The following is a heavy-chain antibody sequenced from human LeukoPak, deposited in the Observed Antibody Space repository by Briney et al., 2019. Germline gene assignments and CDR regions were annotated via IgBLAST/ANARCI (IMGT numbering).Heavy chain of an antibody. CDR1: GFTFSSYA. CDR3: ARHGEGYSYPYEGIDY. Sequence: GGSLRLSCAASGFTFSSYAMHWVRQAPGKGLEGVAVISYDGSNKYYADSVKGRFTISRDNSKNTLYLQMNSLRAEDTAVYYCARHGEGYSYPYEGIDYWGQGTLVTVSS. J-gene: IGHJ4*02. CDR2: ISYDGSNK. D-gene: IGHD5-18*01. V-gene: IGHV3-30*04.